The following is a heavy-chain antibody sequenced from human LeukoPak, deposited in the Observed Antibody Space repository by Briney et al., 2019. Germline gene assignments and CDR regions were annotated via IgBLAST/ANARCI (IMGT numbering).Heavy chain of an antibody. CDR3: AADHDYSLSYDSYGPIAP. CDR1: GFTFSSSA. Sequence: SVKVSCTASGFTFSSSAVQWVRQARGQRFEGLGWIGVGSGNTNYAETFQDRVTITRDMSTSTTYMELTSLRSEDTAVYYCAADHDYSLSYDSYGPIAPWGQGTLVTVSS. J-gene: IGHJ5*02. CDR2: IGVGSGNT. V-gene: IGHV1-58*01. D-gene: IGHD4-11*01.